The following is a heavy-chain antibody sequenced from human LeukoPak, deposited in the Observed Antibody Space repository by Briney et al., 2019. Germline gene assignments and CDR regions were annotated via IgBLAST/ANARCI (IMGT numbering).Heavy chain of an antibody. V-gene: IGHV3-23*01. D-gene: IGHD1-14*01. CDR3: AKVRAETLGGGGFDY. CDR2: IGGNGATT. Sequence: PGGSLRLSCAASGFSFSSYGVNWVRQAPGKGLEWVAAIGGNGATTFYADSVKGRFTISRDNSKNTLFLQMNSLRAEDMALYYCAKVRAETLGGGGFDYWGQGTLVTVSS. J-gene: IGHJ4*02. CDR1: GFSFSSYG.